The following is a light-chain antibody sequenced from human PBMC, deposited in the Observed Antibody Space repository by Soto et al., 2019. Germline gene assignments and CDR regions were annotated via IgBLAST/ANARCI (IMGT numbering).Light chain of an antibody. Sequence: QSALTQPASVSGSPGQSITISCTGTSSDVGGYNYVSWYQQHPGKAPKLMIYDVSNRPSGVSNRFSGSKSGNTACLTISGLQAEDDADYYCSSYTSSSTPFVFGTGTKLTVL. CDR1: SSDVGGYNY. V-gene: IGLV2-14*01. CDR2: DVS. J-gene: IGLJ1*01. CDR3: SSYTSSSTPFV.